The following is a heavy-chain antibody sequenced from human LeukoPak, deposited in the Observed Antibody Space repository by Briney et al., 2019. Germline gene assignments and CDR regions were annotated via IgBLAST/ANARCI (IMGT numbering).Heavy chain of an antibody. J-gene: IGHJ4*02. Sequence: GGSLRLSCAASGFTFSSYAMSWVRQAPGKGLEWVPAISGSGGSTYYADSVKGRFTISRDNSKNTLYLQMNSLRAEDTAVYYCAGTDQLLYPYYFDYWGQGTLVTVSS. D-gene: IGHD2-2*02. CDR3: AGTDQLLYPYYFDY. V-gene: IGHV3-23*01. CDR1: GFTFSSYA. CDR2: ISGSGGST.